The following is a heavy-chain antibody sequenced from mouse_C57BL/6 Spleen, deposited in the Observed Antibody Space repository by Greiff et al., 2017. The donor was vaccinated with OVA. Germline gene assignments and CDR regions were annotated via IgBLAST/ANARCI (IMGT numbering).Heavy chain of an antibody. Sequence: QVQLQQSGAELVKPGASVKMSCKASGYTFTSYWITWVKQRPGQGLEWIGDIYPGSGSTNYNEKFKSKATLTVDTSSSTAYMQLSSLTSEDSAVYYCARGYYYGSSYQAWFAYWGQGTLVTVSA. V-gene: IGHV1-55*01. CDR1: GYTFTSYW. CDR3: ARGYYYGSSYQAWFAY. J-gene: IGHJ3*01. CDR2: IYPGSGST. D-gene: IGHD1-1*01.